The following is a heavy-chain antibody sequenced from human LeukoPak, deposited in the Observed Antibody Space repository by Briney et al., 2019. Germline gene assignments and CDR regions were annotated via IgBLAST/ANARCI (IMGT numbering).Heavy chain of an antibody. V-gene: IGHV1-24*01. D-gene: IGHD5-18*01. CDR1: GYSLTELS. J-gene: IGHJ4*02. CDR3: ATDYGYGFDF. CDR2: FDREDDET. Sequence: ASVKVSCKVSGYSLTELSIHWVRQPPGKGLEWMGLFDREDDETISAQMFQGRVTLTEDASTDTAYMELSSLRSEDTAFYYCATDYGYGFDFWGRGTLVTVSS.